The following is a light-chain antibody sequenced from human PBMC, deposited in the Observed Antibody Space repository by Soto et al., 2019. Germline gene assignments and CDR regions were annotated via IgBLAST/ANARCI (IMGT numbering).Light chain of an antibody. CDR1: QSISSY. V-gene: IGKV1-5*01. CDR3: QQYNSYPLT. J-gene: IGKJ4*01. CDR2: DAS. Sequence: IQMTQSPSSLSASVGDRVASTCRASQSISSYLNWYQQKPGKAPKLLIYDASSLESGVPSRFSGSGSGTEFTLTISSLQPDDFATYYCQQYNSYPLTFGGGTNVDI.